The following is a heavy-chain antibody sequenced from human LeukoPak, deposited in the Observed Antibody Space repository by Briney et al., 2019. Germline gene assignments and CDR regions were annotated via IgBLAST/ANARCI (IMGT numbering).Heavy chain of an antibody. J-gene: IGHJ6*04. V-gene: IGHV3-48*03. CDR3: ARVLSAGGVYYYYYYGMDV. CDR1: GFTFDDYA. CDR2: ISSSGSTI. D-gene: IGHD3-16*01. Sequence: PGRSLRLSCAASGFTFDDYAMHWVRQAPGKGLEWVSYISSSGSTIYYADSVKGRFTISRDNAKNSLYLQMNSLRAEDTAVYCCARVLSAGGVYYYYYYGMDVWGKGTTVTVSS.